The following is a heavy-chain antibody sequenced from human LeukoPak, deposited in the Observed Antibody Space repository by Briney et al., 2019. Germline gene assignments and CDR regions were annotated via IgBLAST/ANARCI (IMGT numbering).Heavy chain of an antibody. V-gene: IGHV3-33*06. CDR3: AKEVRKWELPQLPDY. CDR2: TWYDGSNK. J-gene: IGHJ4*02. Sequence: GGSLRLSCAASGFTFSSYGMHWVRQAPGKGLEWVAVTWYDGSNKYYADSVKGRFTISRDNSKNTLYLQMNSLRAEDTAVYYCAKEVRKWELPQLPDYWGQGTLVTVSS. CDR1: GFTFSSYG. D-gene: IGHD1-26*01.